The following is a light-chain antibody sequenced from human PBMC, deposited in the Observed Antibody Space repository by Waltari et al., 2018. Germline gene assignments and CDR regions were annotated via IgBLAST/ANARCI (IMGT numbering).Light chain of an antibody. CDR3: QQTYSLFP. J-gene: IGKJ3*01. V-gene: IGKV1-39*01. CDR2: AAS. Sequence: DIQMTQSPYFLSASVGDRVPITCRASQRISSYVHWYQMKPGRAPELRLYAASSLPSGVPSRFSRSGAGTEFTLTISSLQPDDFATYYCQQTYSLFPFGPGTKVDFK. CDR1: QRISSY.